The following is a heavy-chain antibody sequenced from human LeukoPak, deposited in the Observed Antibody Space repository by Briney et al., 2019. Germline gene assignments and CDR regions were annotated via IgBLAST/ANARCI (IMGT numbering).Heavy chain of an antibody. CDR2: IKQDGSEK. D-gene: IGHD3-22*01. CDR3: AKDPPRYYDSSGYYYVAGGDY. Sequence: GGSLRLSCAASGFTFSSFWMCWVRPAPGKGLEWVANIKQDGSEKYYVDSVKGRFTISRDNSKNTLYLQMNSLRAEATAVYYCAKDPPRYYDSSGYYYVAGGDYWGQGTLVTVSS. V-gene: IGHV3-7*03. CDR1: GFTFSSFW. J-gene: IGHJ4*02.